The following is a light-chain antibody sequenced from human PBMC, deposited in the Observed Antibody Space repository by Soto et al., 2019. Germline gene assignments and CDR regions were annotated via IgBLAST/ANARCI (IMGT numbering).Light chain of an antibody. CDR2: DAS. CDR3: QQRSNWPSMYT. CDR1: QSVSSY. J-gene: IGKJ2*01. Sequence: EIVLTQSPATLSLSPGERATLSCRASQSVSSYLAWYQQKPGQAPRLLIYDASNRATGIPARFSGSGSGTDFTLTISSLEPEDVAVYYCQQRSNWPSMYTFGQGTKLEIK. V-gene: IGKV3-11*01.